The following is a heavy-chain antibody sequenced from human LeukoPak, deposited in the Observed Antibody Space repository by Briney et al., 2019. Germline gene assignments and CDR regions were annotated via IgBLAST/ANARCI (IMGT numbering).Heavy chain of an antibody. V-gene: IGHV4-34*01. CDR2: INHSGST. J-gene: IGHJ4*02. D-gene: IGHD3-10*01. Sequence: SETLSLTCVLYGGSFSGYYWSWIRQPPGKGLEWIGEINHSGSTNYNPSLKSRVTISVDTSKNHFSLKLSSVTAADTALYYCARRPWFGDFDYWGQGTPVTVSS. CDR1: GGSFSGYY. CDR3: ARRPWFGDFDY.